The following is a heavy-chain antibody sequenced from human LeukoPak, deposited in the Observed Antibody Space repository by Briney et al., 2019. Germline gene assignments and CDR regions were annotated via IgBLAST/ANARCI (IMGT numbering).Heavy chain of an antibody. V-gene: IGHV1-46*01. Sequence: ASVKVSCKASGYTFTSYYMHWVRQAPGQGLEWMGIINPSGGSTSYAQKFQGRVTMTRDTSTSTVYMELSSLRSEDTAEYNCARGGGGRYSSGWYDDAFDIWGQGTMVTVSS. CDR3: ARGGGGRYSSGWYDDAFDI. D-gene: IGHD6-19*01. CDR1: GYTFTSYY. J-gene: IGHJ3*02. CDR2: INPSGGST.